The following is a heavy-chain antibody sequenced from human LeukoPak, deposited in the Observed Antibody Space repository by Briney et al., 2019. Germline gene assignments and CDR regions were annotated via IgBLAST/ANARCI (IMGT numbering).Heavy chain of an antibody. CDR3: ARHKWFDP. J-gene: IGHJ5*02. CDR1: GGSISRSSYY. V-gene: IGHV4-39*01. CDR2: IYYSGST. Sequence: SETLSLTCTVSGGSISRSSYYWGWIRRPPGKGLEWIASIYYSGSTNYNPSLKSRVTISVDTSKNQFSLKLSSVTAADTAVYYCARHKWFDPWGQGTLVTVSS.